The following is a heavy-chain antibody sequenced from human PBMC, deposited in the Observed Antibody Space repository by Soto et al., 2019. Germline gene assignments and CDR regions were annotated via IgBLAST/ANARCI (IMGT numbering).Heavy chain of an antibody. CDR2: IYYSGST. Sequence: QVQLQESGPGLVKPSQTLSLTCTVSGGSISSGGYYWSWIRQHPGKGLEWIGYIYYSGSTYYNPSIKSRVTISVDTSKNQFSLKLSSVTAADTAVYYCARVGCYDGSGYNAFGVWGQGTLVTVSS. CDR1: GGSISSGGYY. V-gene: IGHV4-31*03. CDR3: ARVGCYDGSGYNAFGV. D-gene: IGHD3-22*01. J-gene: IGHJ3*01.